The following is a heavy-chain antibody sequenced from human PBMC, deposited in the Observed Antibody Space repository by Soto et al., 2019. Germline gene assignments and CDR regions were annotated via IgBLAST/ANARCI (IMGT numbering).Heavy chain of an antibody. CDR3: ASPKFRFWQQLDP. CDR1: GGTFSSYA. J-gene: IGHJ5*02. CDR2: IIPIFGTA. Sequence: QVQLVQSGAEVKKPGSSVKVSCKASGGTFSSYAISWVRKAPGQGLEWMGGIIPIFGTANYAQTFQGRVTINEEESTSTADMELSSLRSEDTAVYYCASPKFRFWQQLDPWGQGTLVTVSS. D-gene: IGHD3-3*01. V-gene: IGHV1-69*01.